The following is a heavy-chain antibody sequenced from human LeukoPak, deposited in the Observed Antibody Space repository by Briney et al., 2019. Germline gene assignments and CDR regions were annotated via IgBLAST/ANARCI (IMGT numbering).Heavy chain of an antibody. D-gene: IGHD2-15*01. Sequence: SETLSLTCTVSGGSISSGSYYWSWIRQPAGMGLEWIGRIYTSGSTNYNPSLKSRVTISVDTSKNQFSLKLSSVTAADTAVYYCARAKYCSGGSCYSFPDYWGQGTLVTVSS. CDR2: IYTSGST. CDR3: ARAKYCSGGSCYSFPDY. CDR1: GGSISSGSYY. J-gene: IGHJ4*02. V-gene: IGHV4-61*02.